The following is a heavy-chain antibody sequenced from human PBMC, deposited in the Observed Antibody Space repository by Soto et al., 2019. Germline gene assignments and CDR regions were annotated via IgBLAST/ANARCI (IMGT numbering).Heavy chain of an antibody. V-gene: IGHV1-69*01. CDR2: IIPMFGTA. J-gene: IGHJ6*02. D-gene: IGHD3-3*01. CDR1: GGTFSSYA. CDR3: ARDQLDLRYYYYGMDV. Sequence: QVQLVQSGAEVKKPGSSVKVSCKASGGTFSSYAISWVRQAPGQGLEWMGGIIPMFGTANYAQPFQCRVTITADESTSTAYMGLSSLRSEDTAVYYCARDQLDLRYYYYGMDVWGQGTTVTVSS.